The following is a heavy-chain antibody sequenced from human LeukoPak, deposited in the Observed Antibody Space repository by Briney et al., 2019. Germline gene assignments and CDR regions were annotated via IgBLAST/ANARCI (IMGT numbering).Heavy chain of an antibody. Sequence: PSEALSLTCTVSGGSISSSSYYWSWIRQPPGKGLEWIGYIYYSGSTKYNPSLKSRVTISVDTSKDQLSLKLSSVTAADTAVYYCARGDYYDSSGYYYGMDVWGQGTTVTVSS. V-gene: IGHV4-61*01. CDR1: GGSISSSSYY. D-gene: IGHD3-22*01. CDR3: ARGDYYDSSGYYYGMDV. J-gene: IGHJ6*02. CDR2: IYYSGST.